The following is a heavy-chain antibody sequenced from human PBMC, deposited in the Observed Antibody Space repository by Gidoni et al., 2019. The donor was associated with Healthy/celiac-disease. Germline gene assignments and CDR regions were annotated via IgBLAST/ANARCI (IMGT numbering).Heavy chain of an antibody. CDR3: ARIRLRWSEGPMQYYFDY. J-gene: IGHJ4*02. V-gene: IGHV1-69*01. D-gene: IGHD4-17*01. CDR1: GGPFSSYA. Sequence: QVQLVQSGAEVKKPGSSVKVSCKASGGPFSSYASTWVRQAPGQGLEWMGGIIPIFGTANYAQKFQGRVTITADESTSTAYMELSSLRSEDTAVYYCARIRLRWSEGPMQYYFDYWGQGTLVTVSS. CDR2: IIPIFGTA.